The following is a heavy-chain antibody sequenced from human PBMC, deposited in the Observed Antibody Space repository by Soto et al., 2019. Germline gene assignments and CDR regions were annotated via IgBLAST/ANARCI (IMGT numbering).Heavy chain of an antibody. J-gene: IGHJ5*02. V-gene: IGHV5-51*03. Sequence: EVQLVQSGAEVKKPGESLKISCKGSGYSFVSYWIAWVRQKPGKGLEWMGTLYPADSDTRYSPSFQRQVTISVDLSIKTSYLQWSSLMSSDTAMYCSARGRHPCSSTTCSRWFDPWGQGTLVTVSS. CDR2: LYPADSDT. CDR3: ARGRHPCSSTTCSRWFDP. CDR1: GYSFVSYW. D-gene: IGHD2-2*01.